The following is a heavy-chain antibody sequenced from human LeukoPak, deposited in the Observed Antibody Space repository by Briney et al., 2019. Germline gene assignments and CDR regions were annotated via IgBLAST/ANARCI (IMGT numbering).Heavy chain of an antibody. Sequence: GESLEISCQGSGSTFTSYWIGWARRLPGKGLEWMGIIYPGDSETRYSPSFKGQVTISADKSSSTAYLQWSSLKAPDTAMYYWARHCSSTSCYYDWGQGTLVTVSS. D-gene: IGHD2-2*01. J-gene: IGHJ4*02. CDR2: IYPGDSET. CDR3: ARHCSSTSCYYD. CDR1: GSTFTSYW. V-gene: IGHV5-51*01.